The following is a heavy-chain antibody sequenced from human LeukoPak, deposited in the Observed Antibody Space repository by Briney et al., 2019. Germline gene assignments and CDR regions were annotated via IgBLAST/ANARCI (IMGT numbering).Heavy chain of an antibody. V-gene: IGHV3-74*01. CDR2: INKDGSVI. J-gene: IGHJ4*02. D-gene: IGHD3-9*01. CDR3: ARGRYHALDY. CDR1: GFTFSSSW. Sequence: GGSLRLSCAASGFTFSSSWIHWVRQASGKWLVWVSRINKDGSVIDYAESVKGRFSISRDNAKNTLYLQMNSLRVEDTAIYYCARGRYHALDYWGQGTLVTVSS.